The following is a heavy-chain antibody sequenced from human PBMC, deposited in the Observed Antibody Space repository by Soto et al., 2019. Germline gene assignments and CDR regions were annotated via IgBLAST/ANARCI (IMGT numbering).Heavy chain of an antibody. Sequence: QVHLVQSGTEVKKPGTSMKVSCRASGYTFTSYAINWVRQAPGQGLEWVGRIIAYNGNTHSAQKLQGRITITIDTSTRTAYMELRSLRSDDTAVYYCGRGQPSSDQGSGSSFDTWGQGTLLTVSA. CDR2: IIAYNGNT. CDR1: GYTFTSYA. D-gene: IGHD3-10*01. J-gene: IGHJ4*02. CDR3: GRGQPSSDQGSGSSFDT. V-gene: IGHV1-18*01.